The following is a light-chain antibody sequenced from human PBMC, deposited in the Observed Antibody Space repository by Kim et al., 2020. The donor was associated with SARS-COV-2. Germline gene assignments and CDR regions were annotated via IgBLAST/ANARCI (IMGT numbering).Light chain of an antibody. CDR3: CSYAGSYRRV. V-gene: IGLV2-11*01. Sequence: QSALTQPRSVSGSPGQSVTISCTGTSSDVGGYNYVSWYQQHPGKAPKLMICDVSKRPSGVPDRFSGSKSGNTASLTISGLQAEDEADYYCCSYAGSYRRVFGGGTQLTVL. CDR1: SSDVGGYNY. J-gene: IGLJ3*02. CDR2: DVS.